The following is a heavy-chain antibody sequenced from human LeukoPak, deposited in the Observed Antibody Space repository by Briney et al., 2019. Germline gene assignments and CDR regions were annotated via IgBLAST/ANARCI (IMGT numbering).Heavy chain of an antibody. CDR3: AIAAAGTDFDY. Sequence: ASVKVSCKASGYTFTSYYMHWVRQAPGQGLEWMGIINPSGGSTSYAQKFQGRVTMTRDTSTSTVYMGLSSLRSEDTAVYYCAIAAAGTDFDYWGQGTLVTVSS. V-gene: IGHV1-46*01. J-gene: IGHJ4*02. CDR2: INPSGGST. D-gene: IGHD6-13*01. CDR1: GYTFTSYY.